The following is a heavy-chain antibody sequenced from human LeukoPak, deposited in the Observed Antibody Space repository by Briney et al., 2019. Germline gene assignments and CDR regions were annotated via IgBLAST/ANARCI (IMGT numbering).Heavy chain of an antibody. V-gene: IGHV1-69*04. CDR3: AMGGYRYGPHSYYYGMDA. CDR2: IVPILGIA. CDR1: GGTFSSYA. Sequence: GASVKVSCKASGGTFSSYAIGWVRQAPGQGLEWMGRIVPILGIANYAQKFQGRVTITADKSTSTAYMELSSLRSEDTAVYYCAMGGYRYGPHSYYYGMDAWGQGTTVTVSS. J-gene: IGHJ6*02. D-gene: IGHD5-18*01.